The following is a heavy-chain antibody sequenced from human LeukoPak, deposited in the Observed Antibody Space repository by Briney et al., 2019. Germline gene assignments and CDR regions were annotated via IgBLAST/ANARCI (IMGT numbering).Heavy chain of an antibody. V-gene: IGHV3-21*04. Sequence: GGSLRLSCAASGFTFSSYSMNWVRQPPGKGLEWVSSISGSSYFIYYADSVKDRFTISRDKSKNTVYLQVNSLRAEDTAVYYCARGYCTNGVCSMYYFDYWGQGTLVTVSS. J-gene: IGHJ4*02. D-gene: IGHD2-8*01. CDR3: ARGYCTNGVCSMYYFDY. CDR1: GFTFSSYS. CDR2: ISGSSYFI.